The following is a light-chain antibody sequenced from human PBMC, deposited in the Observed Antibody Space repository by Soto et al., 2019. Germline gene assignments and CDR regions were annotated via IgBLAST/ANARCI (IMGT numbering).Light chain of an antibody. Sequence: DIQMTQSPSTLSASVGDRVTITCRASQSISSWLAWYQQKPGKAPKLRIYKASSLESGVPSRFSGSGSGTEFTLTISSLQPDDFATYYCQQYNSYSLTFGQGTKVEIK. CDR1: QSISSW. CDR3: QQYNSYSLT. V-gene: IGKV1-5*03. J-gene: IGKJ1*01. CDR2: KAS.